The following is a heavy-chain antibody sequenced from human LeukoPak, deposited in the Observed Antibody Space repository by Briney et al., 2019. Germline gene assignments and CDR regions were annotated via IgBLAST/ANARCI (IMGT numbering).Heavy chain of an antibody. CDR2: MNPNSGNT. CDR3: ARGLIETQGLVIKSVLLWFGELSP. Sequence: ASVKVFCKASGYTFTSYDINWVRQATGQGLEWMGWMNPNSGNTGYAQKFQGRVTMTRNTSISTAYIELSSLRSEDTAVYYCARGLIETQGLVIKSVLLWFGELSPWGQGTLVTVSS. D-gene: IGHD3-10*01. J-gene: IGHJ5*02. V-gene: IGHV1-8*01. CDR1: GYTFTSYD.